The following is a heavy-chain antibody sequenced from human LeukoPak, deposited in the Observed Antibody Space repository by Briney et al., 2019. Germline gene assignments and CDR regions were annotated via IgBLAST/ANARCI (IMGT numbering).Heavy chain of an antibody. CDR3: ARHTWDY. CDR2: IYSDGNT. Sequence: GGSLRLSCAASGFTFSDYYMSWVRQAPGKGLEWVSVIYSDGNTYYADSVKGRFTISRDNSKNTLYLQMNSLRAEDTAVYYCARHTWDYWGQGTLVTVSS. V-gene: IGHV3-66*04. CDR1: GFTFSDYY. J-gene: IGHJ4*02.